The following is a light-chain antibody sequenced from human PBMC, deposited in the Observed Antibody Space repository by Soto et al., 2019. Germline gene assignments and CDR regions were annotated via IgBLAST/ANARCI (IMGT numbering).Light chain of an antibody. V-gene: IGLV1-40*01. CDR3: QSYDSNLSEV. CDR1: GPNIGAGYG. J-gene: IGLJ1*01. CDR2: GSD. Sequence: QSVLTQPPSVPGAPAQTVTISCTGSGPNIGAGYGVQWYQQLPGTAPRLLIYGSDDRPSGVPDRFSASVSGNSASLAITGLQTEDEAVYYCQSYDSNLSEVFGPGTKVTVL.